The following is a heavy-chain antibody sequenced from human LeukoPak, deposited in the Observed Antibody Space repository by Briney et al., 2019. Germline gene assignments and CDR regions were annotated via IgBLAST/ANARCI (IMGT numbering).Heavy chain of an antibody. J-gene: IGHJ4*02. D-gene: IGHD2-15*01. CDR2: ISSSSSSI. CDR1: GFTFSNFS. V-gene: IGHV3-48*01. CDR3: ARDQVVSVVPYYFDY. Sequence: PGGSLRLSYAASGFTFSNFSMNWVRQAPGKGLEWVSYISSSSSSIYYADSVMGRFTISRDNAKNSLYLQMNSLRAEDTAVYYCARDQVVSVVPYYFDYWGQGTLATVSS.